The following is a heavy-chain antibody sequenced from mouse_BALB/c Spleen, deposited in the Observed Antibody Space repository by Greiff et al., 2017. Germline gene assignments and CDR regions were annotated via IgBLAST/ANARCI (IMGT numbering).Heavy chain of an antibody. Sequence: VQLQQSGAELVRPGASVKISCKASGYTFTNHHINWVKQRPGQGLDWIGYINPYNDYTSYNQKFKGKATLTVDKSSSTAYMVLSSLTSEDSAVYCCARSNCGSSRFDYWGQGTTLTVSS. D-gene: IGHD1-1*01. V-gene: IGHV1S45*01. CDR2: INPYNDYT. J-gene: IGHJ2*01. CDR1: GYTFTNHH. CDR3: ARSNCGSSRFDY.